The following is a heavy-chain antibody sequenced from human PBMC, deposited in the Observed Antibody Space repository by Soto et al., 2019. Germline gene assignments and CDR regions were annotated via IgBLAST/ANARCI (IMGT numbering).Heavy chain of an antibody. CDR3: TKHGRHETDGSLHHSYSGMDV. V-gene: IGHV3-30*18. Sequence: GGSLRLSCAASGFTFNNYGMNWVRQAPGEGLEWVAIISNEGSNKYYIESVRGRFTISRDNSKNMLFLQMNSLRVEDTAVYFRTKHGRHETDGSLHHSYSGMDVWRQGTTPPVSS. CDR1: GFTFNNYG. D-gene: IGHD2-15*01. J-gene: IGHJ6*02. CDR2: ISNEGSNK.